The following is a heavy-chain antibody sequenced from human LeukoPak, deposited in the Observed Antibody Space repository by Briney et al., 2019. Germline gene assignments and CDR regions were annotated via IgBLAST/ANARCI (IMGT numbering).Heavy chain of an antibody. CDR1: GASISSGSYY. CDR3: ARVIAAAGTNWFDP. V-gene: IGHV4-61*02. Sequence: PSQTLSLTYTVSGASISSGSYYWSRVRQPAETGLDWIGRIYTSGSTNYNPTLKSRVTISVDTSKNQFSLKLSSVTAADTAVYYCARVIAAAGTNWFDPWGQGTLVTVSS. J-gene: IGHJ5*02. D-gene: IGHD6-13*01. CDR2: IYTSGST.